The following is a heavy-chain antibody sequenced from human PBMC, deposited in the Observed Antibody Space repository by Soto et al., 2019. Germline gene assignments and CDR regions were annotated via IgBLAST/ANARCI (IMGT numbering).Heavy chain of an antibody. CDR3: ARHGEMAMGAFDI. D-gene: IGHD5-18*01. V-gene: IGHV4-39*01. Sequence: XETLCLTCTVSGGSISSSSYYWGWIRQPPGKGLEWIGSIYYSGSTYYNPSLKSRVTISVDTSKNQFSLKLSSVTAADTAVYYCARHGEMAMGAFDIWGQGTMVTVSS. CDR1: GGSISSSSYY. CDR2: IYYSGST. J-gene: IGHJ3*02.